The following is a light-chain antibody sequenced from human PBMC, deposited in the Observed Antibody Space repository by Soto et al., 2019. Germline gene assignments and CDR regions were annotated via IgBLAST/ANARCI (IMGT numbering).Light chain of an antibody. V-gene: IGKV1-39*01. J-gene: IGKJ1*01. CDR1: QNIGSY. Sequence: DIQMTQSPSSLSASVRDTVTITCRASQNIGSYLNWYQQKPGKAPTLLIYAASTLQSGVPSRFSGSGSGTDFNLTISSLNPEDFATYFCQLGYRIFQTFGQGTKVEVK. CDR3: QLGYRIFQT. CDR2: AAS.